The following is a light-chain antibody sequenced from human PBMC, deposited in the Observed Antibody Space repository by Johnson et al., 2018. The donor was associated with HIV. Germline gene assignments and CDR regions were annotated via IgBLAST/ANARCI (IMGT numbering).Light chain of an antibody. Sequence: QSVLTQPPSVSAAPGQKVTISCSGSSSNIGNNYVSWYQQLPGTAPKLLIYENNKRPSGIPDRFSGSKSGTSATLGIPGLQPGDEAVYYCGTWDYSLSGYVFGSGTKVTVL. CDR1: SSNIGNNY. J-gene: IGLJ1*01. V-gene: IGLV1-51*02. CDR3: GTWDYSLSGYV. CDR2: ENN.